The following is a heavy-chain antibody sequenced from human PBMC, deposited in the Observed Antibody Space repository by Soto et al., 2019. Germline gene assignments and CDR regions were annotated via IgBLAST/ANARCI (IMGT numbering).Heavy chain of an antibody. Sequence: SETLSLTCTVSGGSISSGDYYWSWIRQPPGKGLEWIGYIYYSGSTSYNASLKRRTSISADPSNNQFSLKLHSLTAADTAVYFCGTMLIVVEPAPMDVWGPGTPVTVSS. CDR2: IYYSGST. CDR3: GTMLIVVEPAPMDV. J-gene: IGHJ6*02. D-gene: IGHD2-2*01. V-gene: IGHV4-30-4*01. CDR1: GGSISSGDYY.